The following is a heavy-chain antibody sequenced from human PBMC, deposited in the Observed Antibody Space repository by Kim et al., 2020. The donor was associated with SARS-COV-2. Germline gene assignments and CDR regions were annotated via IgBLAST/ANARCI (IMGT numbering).Heavy chain of an antibody. CDR1: GFTFSGSA. J-gene: IGHJ4*02. CDR3: KSWNDPFDY. V-gene: IGHV3-73*01. Sequence: GSLRLSCAVSGFTFSGSALHWVRQASGKGLQWVGRIGSKAGSYATTYAVSVKGRFIISRDDSKNTAYLQMNSLRIEDTAVYYCKSWNDPFDYWGQGTLVTVSS. CDR2: IGSKAGSYAT. D-gene: IGHD1-1*01.